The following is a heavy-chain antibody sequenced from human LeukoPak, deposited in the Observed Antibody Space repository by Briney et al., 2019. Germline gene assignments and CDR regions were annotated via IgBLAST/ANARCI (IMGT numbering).Heavy chain of an antibody. CDR1: GFTFGDYA. V-gene: IGHV3-49*03. Sequence: GGSLRLSCTASGFTFGDYAMTWFRQAPGKGLEWVGFIRSKADGGTTENAASVKGRFTISRDDSKRIAYLQMNSLKIEDTAVYYCTRDRTGDRTDAFDIWGQGTMVTVSP. J-gene: IGHJ3*02. CDR3: TRDRTGDRTDAFDI. CDR2: IRSKADGGTT. D-gene: IGHD7-27*01.